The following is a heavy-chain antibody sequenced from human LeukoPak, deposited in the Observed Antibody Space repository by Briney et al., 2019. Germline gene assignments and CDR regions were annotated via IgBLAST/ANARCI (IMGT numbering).Heavy chain of an antibody. CDR2: ISGSGGST. J-gene: IGHJ4*02. Sequence: HAGGSLRLSCAASGFTFSSYAMSWVRQAPGKGLEWVSAISGSGGSTYYADSVKGQFTISRDNSRNRLYLQMNTLTVEDTAIYYSARRLLTGGVTDFFDFWGQGALVTVSS. CDR1: GFTFSSYA. D-gene: IGHD2-21*02. CDR3: ARRLLTGGVTDFFDF. V-gene: IGHV3-23*01.